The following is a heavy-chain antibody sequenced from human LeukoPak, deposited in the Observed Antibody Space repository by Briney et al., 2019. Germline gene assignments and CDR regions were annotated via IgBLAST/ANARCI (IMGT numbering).Heavy chain of an antibody. CDR2: ISWISGSI. Sequence: GGSLRLSCAASGFTFDDYAMHWVRQAPGKGLEWVSGISWISGSIGYADSVKGRFTISRDNAKNSLYLQMNSLRAEDTALYYCAKDFYGDTYYYMDVWGKGTTVTISS. V-gene: IGHV3-9*01. J-gene: IGHJ6*03. D-gene: IGHD4-17*01. CDR1: GFTFDDYA. CDR3: AKDFYGDTYYYMDV.